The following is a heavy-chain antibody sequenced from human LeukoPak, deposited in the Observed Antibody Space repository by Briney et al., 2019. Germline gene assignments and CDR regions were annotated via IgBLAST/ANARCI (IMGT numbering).Heavy chain of an antibody. CDR1: GGSFSGYY. J-gene: IGHJ5*02. V-gene: IGHV4-34*01. CDR3: AGVRGSGRLNGFDP. D-gene: IGHD6-25*01. CDR2: IYHSGST. Sequence: SETLSLTCAVYGGSFSGYYWSWIRQPPGKGLEWIGEIYHSGSTNYNPSLKSRVTISVDTSKNQFSLKLSSVTAADTAVYYCAGVRGSGRLNGFDPWAQETPVPVSS.